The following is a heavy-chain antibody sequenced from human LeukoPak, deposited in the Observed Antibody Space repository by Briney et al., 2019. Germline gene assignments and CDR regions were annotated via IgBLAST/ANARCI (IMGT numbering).Heavy chain of an antibody. CDR2: ISSSGSTI. J-gene: IGHJ3*02. CDR1: GFTFSSYE. CDR3: VLAAAGRNDAFDI. Sequence: PGGSLRLSCAASGFTFSSYEMNWVRQAPGKGLEWVSYISSSGSTIYYADSVKGRFTISRDNAKNSLYLQMNSLRAEDTAVYYCVLAAAGRNDAFDIWGQGTMVTVSS. V-gene: IGHV3-48*03. D-gene: IGHD6-13*01.